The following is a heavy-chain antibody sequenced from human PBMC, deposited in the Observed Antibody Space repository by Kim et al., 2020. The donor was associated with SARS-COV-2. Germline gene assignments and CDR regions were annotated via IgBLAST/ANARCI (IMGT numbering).Heavy chain of an antibody. V-gene: IGHV3-7*01. Sequence: GGSLRLSCVDSGFTFSTNWMSWVRQAPGKGLEWVAKIKEDGSERYYAYSVLGRFTISRDNAKNSLYLQMSSLSAEDTAVYYCARDRRYSLAYWGPGTPVTVSP. CDR1: GFTFSTNW. D-gene: IGHD2-15*01. CDR2: IKEDGSER. CDR3: ARDRRYSLAY. J-gene: IGHJ4*02.